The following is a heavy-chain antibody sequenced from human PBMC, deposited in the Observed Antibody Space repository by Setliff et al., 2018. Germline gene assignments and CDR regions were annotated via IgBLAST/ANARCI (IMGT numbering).Heavy chain of an antibody. V-gene: IGHV1-18*01. J-gene: IGHJ4*02. D-gene: IGHD2-8*01. Sequence: ASVKVSCKASGYAFSSSGITWVRQAPGQGLEWMGWISAYSGNTNYAQKFQGRVTMTTDSSTSTAYMELRSLTSDDTAVYYCSRLVRYCTTTACQRASGAEVWGQGTVVTVSS. CDR3: SRLVRYCTTTACQRASGAEV. CDR2: ISAYSGNT. CDR1: GYAFSSSG.